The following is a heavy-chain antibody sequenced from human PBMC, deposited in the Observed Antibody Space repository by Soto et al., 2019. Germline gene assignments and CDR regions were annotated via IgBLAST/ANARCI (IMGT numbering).Heavy chain of an antibody. CDR1: GGSFSGYY. Sequence: SETLSLTCAVYGGSFSGYYWSWIRQPPGKGLEWIGEINHSGSTNYNPSLKSRVTISVDTSKNQFSLKLSSVTAADTAVYYCARAGSSEPNWFDPWGQGTLVTVSS. J-gene: IGHJ5*02. D-gene: IGHD1-1*01. CDR3: ARAGSSEPNWFDP. CDR2: INHSGST. V-gene: IGHV4-34*01.